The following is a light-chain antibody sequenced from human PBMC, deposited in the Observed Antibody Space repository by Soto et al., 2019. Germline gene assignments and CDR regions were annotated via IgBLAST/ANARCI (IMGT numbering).Light chain of an antibody. J-gene: IGLJ1*01. Sequence: QSVLTQPPSVSGAPGQRVTISCTGSRSNIGAGYDVHWYQQLPGTAPKLLIYDNSYRPSGVPDRFSGSKSGTSASLAITGLQAEDEADYYCQSYDSSLSGSDVFGSGTKLTVL. V-gene: IGLV1-40*01. CDR1: RSNIGAGYD. CDR3: QSYDSSLSGSDV. CDR2: DNS.